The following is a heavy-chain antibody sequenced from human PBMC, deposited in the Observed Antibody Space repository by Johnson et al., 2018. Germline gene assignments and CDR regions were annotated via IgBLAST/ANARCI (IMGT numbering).Heavy chain of an antibody. CDR1: GFTFSSYW. D-gene: IGHD4-11*01. CDR2: INSDGSST. Sequence: LVQSGGGLVQPGGSLRLSCAASGFTFSSYWMHWVRQAPGKGLVWVSRINSDGSSTSYADSVKGRFTISRDNAKNTLYLQMNSLRAEDTAVYYCARGGEIDYSNYEEYYGMDVWGQGTTVTVSS. CDR3: ARGGEIDYSNYEEYYGMDV. J-gene: IGHJ6*02. V-gene: IGHV3-74*02.